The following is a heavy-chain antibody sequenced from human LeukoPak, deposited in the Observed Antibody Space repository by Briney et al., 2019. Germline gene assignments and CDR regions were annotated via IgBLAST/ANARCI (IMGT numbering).Heavy chain of an antibody. CDR1: GFTFSDYY. CDR3: AKDAGG. J-gene: IGHJ4*02. CDR2: ISSSGLTI. D-gene: IGHD3-10*01. V-gene: IGHV3-11*01. Sequence: PGGSLRLSCAVSGFTFSDYYMNWIRQAPGKGLEWVSYISSSGLTIYYADSVKGRFTISRDNSKNTLYLQMNSLRAEDTAVYYCAKDAGGWGQGTLVTVSS.